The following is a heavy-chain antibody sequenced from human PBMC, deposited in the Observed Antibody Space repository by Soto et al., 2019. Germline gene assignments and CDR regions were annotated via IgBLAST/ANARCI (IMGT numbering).Heavy chain of an antibody. V-gene: IGHV1-18*01. D-gene: IGHD1-26*01. CDR3: ARGIVGATTYDY. CDR2: ISAHNGNT. CDR1: GCTFTNYD. Sequence: ASVKVSCKASGCTFTNYDISWVRQAPGQGLEWMGWISAHNGNTNYAQKLQGRVTMTTDTSTSTAYMELRSLRSADTAVYYCARGIVGATTYDYWGQGTLVTVSS. J-gene: IGHJ4*02.